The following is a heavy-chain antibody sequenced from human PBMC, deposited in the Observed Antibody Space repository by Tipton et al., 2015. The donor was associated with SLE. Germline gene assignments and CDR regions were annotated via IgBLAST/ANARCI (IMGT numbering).Heavy chain of an antibody. Sequence: SLRLSCAASGFTFDAFGMNWVRQAPGKGLEWVSGINWDGGSTGYADSVKGRFTISRDNAKNSLYLQMNSLRAEDTALYYCARAEKLRLFWSGHDAFDFWGQGTMVTVSS. CDR2: INWDGGST. D-gene: IGHD3-3*01. J-gene: IGHJ3*01. CDR3: ARAEKLRLFWSGHDAFDF. CDR1: GFTFDAFG. V-gene: IGHV3-20*04.